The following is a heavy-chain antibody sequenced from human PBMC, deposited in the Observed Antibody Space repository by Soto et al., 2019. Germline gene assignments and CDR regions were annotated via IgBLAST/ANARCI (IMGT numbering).Heavy chain of an antibody. Sequence: QVHLVQSGAEVKKPGASVKVSCKASGYTFTAYPMHWVRQAPGQRLEWMGWINAANGDTGHSQKFHDRVTFTRDTSATTVYMELSSLTSEDTAVYYCARKDYYGAGVYYFDHWGQATLVTVSS. CDR1: GYTFTAYP. V-gene: IGHV1-3*01. CDR2: INAANGDT. CDR3: ARKDYYGAGVYYFDH. D-gene: IGHD3-10*01. J-gene: IGHJ4*02.